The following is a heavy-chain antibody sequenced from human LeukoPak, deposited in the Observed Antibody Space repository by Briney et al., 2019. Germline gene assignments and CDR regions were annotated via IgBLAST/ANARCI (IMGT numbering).Heavy chain of an antibody. CDR1: GDSITGYY. V-gene: IGHV4-34*12. CDR2: FIHSGSI. CDR3: ARVEQLQEVVDAFDI. D-gene: IGHD6-19*01. J-gene: IGHJ3*02. Sequence: SETLSLTCSVSGDSITGYYWSWIRQSPGKGLEWIGEFIHSGSINYNPSLKSRVTISLDTSTNHFSLKLSSVTAADTAVYYCARVEQLQEVVDAFDIWGQGTMVTVSS.